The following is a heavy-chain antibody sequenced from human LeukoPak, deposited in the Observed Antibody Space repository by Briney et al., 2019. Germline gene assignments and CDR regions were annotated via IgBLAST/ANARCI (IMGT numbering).Heavy chain of an antibody. CDR3: ARARIAVSNTGGDAFDI. V-gene: IGHV3-66*01. CDR1: GFTVSDNY. Sequence: PGGSLRLSCAASGFTVSDNYMSWVRQAPGKGLEWVSVLYSAGSKYYADSVKGRFTISRDNSKNTLYVQMNTLRAEDTAVYYCARARIAVSNTGGDAFDIWGQGTLVTVSS. D-gene: IGHD6-19*01. CDR2: LYSAGSK. J-gene: IGHJ3*02.